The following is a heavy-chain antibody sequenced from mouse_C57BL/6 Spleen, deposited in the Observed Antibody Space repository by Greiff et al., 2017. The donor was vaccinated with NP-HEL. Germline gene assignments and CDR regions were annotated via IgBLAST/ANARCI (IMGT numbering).Heavy chain of an antibody. D-gene: IGHD1-1*01. CDR3: RRDPLYFGSSYGYFDV. J-gene: IGHJ1*03. Sequence: EVKLMESGEGLVKPGGSLKLSCAASGFTFSSYAMSWVRQTPEKRLEWVAYISSGGDCIYYADTVKGRFTISRDNARNTLYLPMSSLKSEDTAMDYCRRDPLYFGSSYGYFDVWGTGTTVTVSS. V-gene: IGHV5-9-1*02. CDR1: GFTFSSYA. CDR2: ISSGGDCI.